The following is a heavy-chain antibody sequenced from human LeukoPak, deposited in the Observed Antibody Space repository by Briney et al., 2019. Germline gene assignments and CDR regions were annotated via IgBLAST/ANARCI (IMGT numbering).Heavy chain of an antibody. Sequence: PGRSLRLSCAASGFTFSSYGMHWVRQAPGKGLEWVAVISDNGSNKYYADSVKGRFTISRDSSKNTMYLQMSSLRVEDTAVYYCAKDNRRYSCDYWGQGTLVTVSS. CDR2: ISDNGSNK. J-gene: IGHJ4*02. V-gene: IGHV3-30*18. CDR1: GFTFSSYG. D-gene: IGHD5-18*01. CDR3: AKDNRRYSCDY.